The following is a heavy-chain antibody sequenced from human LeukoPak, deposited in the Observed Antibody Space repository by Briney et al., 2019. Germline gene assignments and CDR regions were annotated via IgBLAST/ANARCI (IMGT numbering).Heavy chain of an antibody. V-gene: IGHV4-59*01. Sequence: PSETLSLTCTVSGGSISSYYWSWIRQPPGKGLEWIGYIYYSGSTNYNPSLKSRVTISVDTSKNQFSLKLSSVTAADTAVYYCARARYSSGLDYWGQGTLVTVSS. J-gene: IGHJ4*02. CDR1: GGSISSYY. D-gene: IGHD6-19*01. CDR3: ARARYSSGLDY. CDR2: IYYSGST.